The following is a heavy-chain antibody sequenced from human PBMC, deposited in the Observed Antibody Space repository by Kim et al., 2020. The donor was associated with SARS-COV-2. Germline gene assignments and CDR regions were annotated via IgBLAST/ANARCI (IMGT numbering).Heavy chain of an antibody. J-gene: IGHJ4*02. Sequence: GSQKYEVDSAKGRFTISRDNAKNSVYLQMNSLRGEDTAVYYCARGRGVDYWGQGTLVTVSS. V-gene: IGHV3-7*04. CDR2: GSQK. CDR3: ARGRGVDY.